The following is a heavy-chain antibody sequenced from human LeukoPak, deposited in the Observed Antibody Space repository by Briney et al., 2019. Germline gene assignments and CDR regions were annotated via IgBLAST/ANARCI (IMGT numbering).Heavy chain of an antibody. D-gene: IGHD3-16*02. Sequence: SETLSLTCAVYGGSFSGYYWSWIRQSPGKGLEWIGEIKHSGSTNYNPSLKSRVTISVDTSKNQFSLKLSSVTAADTAVYYCARLVGYDYVWGSYRGELDYWGQGTLVTVSS. J-gene: IGHJ4*02. CDR3: ARLVGYDYVWGSYRGELDY. V-gene: IGHV4-34*01. CDR2: IKHSGST. CDR1: GGSFSGYY.